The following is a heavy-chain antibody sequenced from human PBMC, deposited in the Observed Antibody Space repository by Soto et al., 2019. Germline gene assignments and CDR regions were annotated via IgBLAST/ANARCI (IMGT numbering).Heavy chain of an antibody. Sequence: ASVKVSCKASGYTFTSYGISWVRQAPGQGLEWMGWISAYNGNTNYAQKLQGRVTMTTDTSTSTAYMELRSLRSDDTAVYYCARDMAAMVPYYYYYGMDVWGQGTTVTVSS. CDR1: GYTFTSYG. CDR3: ARDMAAMVPYYYYYGMDV. D-gene: IGHD5-18*01. J-gene: IGHJ6*02. CDR2: ISAYNGNT. V-gene: IGHV1-18*04.